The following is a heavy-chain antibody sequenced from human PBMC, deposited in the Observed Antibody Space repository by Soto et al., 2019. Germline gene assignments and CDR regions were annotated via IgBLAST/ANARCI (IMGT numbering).Heavy chain of an antibody. J-gene: IGHJ4*02. Sequence: QVQLGQSGAEVKKPGASVKVSCKASGYTFTGYYMPGVRQAPGQGRELMGWINPNSGGTNYAQKFQGWVTMTRDTSLSKAYMELSRLRSDDTAVYYCARGPYSSSTFVDYWGQGTLVTVSS. CDR3: ARGPYSSSTFVDY. V-gene: IGHV1-2*04. D-gene: IGHD6-6*01. CDR2: INPNSGGT. CDR1: GYTFTGYY.